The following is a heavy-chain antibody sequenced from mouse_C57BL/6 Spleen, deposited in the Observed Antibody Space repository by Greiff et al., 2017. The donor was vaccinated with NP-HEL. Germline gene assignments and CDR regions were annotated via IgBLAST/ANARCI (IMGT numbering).Heavy chain of an antibody. CDR3: ARHPAQATSWFAY. J-gene: IGHJ3*01. D-gene: IGHD3-2*02. Sequence: EVKLVESGGGLVQPGGSLKLSCAASGFTFSDYYMYWVRQTPEKRLEWVAYISNGGGSTYYPDTVKGRFTISRDNAKNTLYLQMSRLKSEDTAMYYCARHPAQATSWFAYWGQGTLVTVSA. CDR2: ISNGGGST. CDR1: GFTFSDYY. V-gene: IGHV5-12*01.